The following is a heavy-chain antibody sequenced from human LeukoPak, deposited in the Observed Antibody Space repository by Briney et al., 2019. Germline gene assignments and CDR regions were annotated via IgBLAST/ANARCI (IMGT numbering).Heavy chain of an antibody. CDR3: AKWGDYDVLTGYYDPDY. V-gene: IGHV3-23*01. CDR2: ITGSDGIT. J-gene: IGHJ4*02. Sequence: GGSLRLSCVASGFTFSNYAMSWVRQAPGKGLEWVSAITGSDGITYYADSVKGRFTISRDNSKNTLYLQMNSLRAEDTAVYYCAKWGDYDVLTGYYDPDYWGQGTLVTVSS. D-gene: IGHD3-9*01. CDR1: GFTFSNYA.